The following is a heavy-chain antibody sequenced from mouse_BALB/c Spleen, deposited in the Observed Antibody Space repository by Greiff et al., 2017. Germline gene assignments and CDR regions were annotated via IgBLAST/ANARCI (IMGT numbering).Heavy chain of an antibody. CDR3: ARGYYGSSPFAY. D-gene: IGHD1-1*01. J-gene: IGHJ3*01. CDR1: GYAFSSSW. Sequence: QVQLQQSGPELVKPGASVKIACKASGYAFSSSWMNWVKQRPGQGLEWIGRIYPGDGDTNYNGKFKGKATLTADKSSSTAYMQLSSLTSVDSAVYFCARGYYGSSPFAYWGHGPLFTFSA. CDR2: IYPGDGDT. V-gene: IGHV1-82*01.